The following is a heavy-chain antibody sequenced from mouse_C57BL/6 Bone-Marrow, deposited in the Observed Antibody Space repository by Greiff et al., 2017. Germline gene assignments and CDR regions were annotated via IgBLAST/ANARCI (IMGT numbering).Heavy chain of an antibody. CDR2: IDPETGGT. CDR1: GYTFTDYE. Sequence: VQLQQSGAELVRPGASVTLSCKASGYTFTDYEMHWVKQTTVHGLEWIGAIDPETGGTAYNQKFKGKAILTADKSSSTAYMELRSLTSEDSAVYYCTTYGSSAWYYAMDYWGQGTSVTVSS. J-gene: IGHJ4*01. D-gene: IGHD1-1*01. V-gene: IGHV1-15*01. CDR3: TTYGSSAWYYAMDY.